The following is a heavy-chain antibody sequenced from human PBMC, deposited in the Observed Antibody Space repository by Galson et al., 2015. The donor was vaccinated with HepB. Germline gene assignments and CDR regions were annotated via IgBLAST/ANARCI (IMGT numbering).Heavy chain of an antibody. CDR3: ARCQSKEWLKDDAFEI. V-gene: IGHV2-70*11. CDR2: IDWADDK. J-gene: IGHJ3*02. Sequence: PALVKPTQTLTLTCTFSGFSLSTSGMCVSWIRQPPGKALEWPARIDWADDKYYATSLKTRLTISKDTSKNQVVLTMTNMNPVDTATYYCARCQSKEWLKDDAFEIWGQGTMVTVSS. CDR1: GFSLSTSGMC. D-gene: IGHD3-3*01.